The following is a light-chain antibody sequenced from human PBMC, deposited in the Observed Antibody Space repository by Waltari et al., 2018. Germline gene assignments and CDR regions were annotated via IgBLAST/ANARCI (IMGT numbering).Light chain of an antibody. CDR1: QGISNY. V-gene: IGKV1-16*02. J-gene: IGKJ4*01. CDR2: AAS. Sequence: DIQMTPSPSSLSASVGDRVTITCRASQGISNYVAWFQQKPGKAPKSLIHAASSLQSGVPSQFSGSGSGTDFTLTISSLQSEDFATYYCQQYHSYPLTFGGGTKVEIK. CDR3: QQYHSYPLT.